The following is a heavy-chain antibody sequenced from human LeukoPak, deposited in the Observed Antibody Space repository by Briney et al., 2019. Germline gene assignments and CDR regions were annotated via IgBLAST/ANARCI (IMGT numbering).Heavy chain of an antibody. V-gene: IGHV3-9*01. CDR3: AKDLSGSKTGGAFDI. CDR1: GFTFDDYA. J-gene: IGHJ3*02. CDR2: ISWNSGSI. D-gene: IGHD1-26*01. Sequence: GRSLRLSCAASGFTFDDYAMHWVRQAPGKGLEWVSGISWNSGSIGYADSVKGRFTISRDNAKNSLYLQMNSLRAEDTALYYCAKDLSGSKTGGAFDIWGQGTMVTVSS.